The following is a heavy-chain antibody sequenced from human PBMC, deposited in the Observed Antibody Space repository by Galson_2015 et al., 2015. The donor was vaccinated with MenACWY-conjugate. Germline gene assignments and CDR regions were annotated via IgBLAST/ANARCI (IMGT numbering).Heavy chain of an antibody. D-gene: IGHD6-13*01. CDR1: GGATSSYY. Sequence: SETLSLTCTVSGGATSSYYWSWIRQPPGKGLEWVGYIYYTGNSIHNPTLNYNPSLKSRVTISVDTSKNHFSLKLTSVTAADTAVYYCARRNPSRAYGMDVWGQGTTVTVSS. CDR2: IYYTGNSIHNPTL. CDR3: ARRNPSRAYGMDV. V-gene: IGHV4-59*08. J-gene: IGHJ6*02.